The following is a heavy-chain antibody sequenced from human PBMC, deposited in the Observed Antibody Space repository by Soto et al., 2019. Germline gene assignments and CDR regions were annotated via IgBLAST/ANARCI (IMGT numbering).Heavy chain of an antibody. CDR2: IYYSGST. D-gene: IGHD5-18*01. CDR1: AGSISSYY. J-gene: IGHJ3*02. V-gene: IGHV4-59*01. CDR3: ARVGRGYSYGYSYAFDI. Sequence: SETLSITCTVPAGSISSYYWSLIRQPPGKGLAWIWFIYYSGSTNYNPSLKSRVTISVDTSKNQFSLKLSSVTAADTAVYYCARVGRGYSYGYSYAFDIWGQGTMVT.